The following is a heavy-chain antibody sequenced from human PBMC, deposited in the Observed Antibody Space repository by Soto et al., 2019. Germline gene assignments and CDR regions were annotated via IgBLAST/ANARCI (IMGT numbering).Heavy chain of an antibody. CDR2: ISAYNGNT. V-gene: IGHV1-18*01. Sequence: RASVKVSCKASGYTFTSYGISWVRQAPGQGLEWMGWISAYNGNTNYAQKLQGRVTMTTDTSTSTAYMELRSLRSDDTAVYYCARIITMVRGVKGFDYWGQGTLVTVSS. CDR3: ARIITMVRGVKGFDY. CDR1: GYTFTSYG. D-gene: IGHD3-10*01. J-gene: IGHJ4*02.